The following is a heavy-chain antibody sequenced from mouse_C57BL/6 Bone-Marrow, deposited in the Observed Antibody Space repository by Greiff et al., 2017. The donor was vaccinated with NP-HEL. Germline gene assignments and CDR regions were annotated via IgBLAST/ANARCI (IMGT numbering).Heavy chain of an antibody. Sequence: EVQLQQSGAELVRPGSSVKMSCKTSGYTFTSYGINWVKQRPGQGLEWIGYIYIGNGYTEYNEKFKGKATLTSDTSSSTAYMQLSSLTSEDSAIYLCARWEYYGSSYYWYFDVWGTGTTVTVSS. D-gene: IGHD1-1*01. V-gene: IGHV1-58*01. CDR1: GYTFTSYG. J-gene: IGHJ1*03. CDR3: ARWEYYGSSYYWYFDV. CDR2: IYIGNGYT.